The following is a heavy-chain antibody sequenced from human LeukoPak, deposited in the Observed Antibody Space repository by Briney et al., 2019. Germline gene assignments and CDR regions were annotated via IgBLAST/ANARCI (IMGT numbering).Heavy chain of an antibody. CDR2: MNPNSGNT. CDR1: GGTFSSYA. J-gene: IGHJ4*02. Sequence: ASVKVSCKASGGTFSSYAISWVRQAPGQGLEWMGWMNPNSGNTGYAQKFQGRVTMTRNTSINTAYMELSSLRSEDTAVYYCARAVKYCSGGSCYFYFDYWGQGTLVTVSS. CDR3: ARAVKYCSGGSCYFYFDY. V-gene: IGHV1-8*02. D-gene: IGHD2-15*01.